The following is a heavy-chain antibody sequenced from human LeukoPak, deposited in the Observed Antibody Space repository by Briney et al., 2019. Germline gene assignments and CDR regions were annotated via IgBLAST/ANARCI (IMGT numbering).Heavy chain of an antibody. D-gene: IGHD1-26*01. CDR1: GFTFSSYA. CDR3: AKALVGITTFDY. CDR2: ISGGCGST. V-gene: IGHV3-23*01. J-gene: IGHJ4*02. Sequence: GGSLRLSCVASGFTFSSYAMSGVRQAPGKGLEWGSAISGGCGSTYYGDSVKGRFTISRDNSKNTLYLQMNSLRAEDTAVYHCAKALVGITTFDYWGQGTLVTVSS.